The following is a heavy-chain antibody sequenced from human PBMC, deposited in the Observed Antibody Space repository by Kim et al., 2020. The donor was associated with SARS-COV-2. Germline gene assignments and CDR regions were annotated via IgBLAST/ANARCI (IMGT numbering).Heavy chain of an antibody. D-gene: IGHD6-13*01. CDR3: ASSPADSSSWYGGGDAFDI. CDR2: INHSGST. Sequence: SETLSLTCAVYGGSFSGYYWSWIRQPPGKGLEWIGEINHSGSTNYNPSLKSRVTISVDTSKNQFSLKLSSVTAADTAVYYCASSPADSSSWYGGGDAFDIWGQGTMVTVSS. J-gene: IGHJ3*02. CDR1: GGSFSGYY. V-gene: IGHV4-34*01.